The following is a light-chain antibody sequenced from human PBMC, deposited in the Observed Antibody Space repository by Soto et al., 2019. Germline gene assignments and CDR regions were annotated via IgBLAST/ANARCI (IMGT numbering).Light chain of an antibody. J-gene: IGKJ1*01. CDR3: QQYGSSGT. Sequence: IQLTQFPSSLSASVGDRVTITCRASQGVSSHLAWHQQKPGKAPKLLIYEVSTLQSGVSSRFSGSGSGTDFTLTISSLQPEDFAVYYCQQYGSSGTFGQGTKVDIK. CDR1: QGVSSH. V-gene: IGKV1-9*01. CDR2: EVS.